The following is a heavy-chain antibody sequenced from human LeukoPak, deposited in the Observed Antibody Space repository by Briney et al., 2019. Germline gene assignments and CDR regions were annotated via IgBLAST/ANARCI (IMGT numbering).Heavy chain of an antibody. D-gene: IGHD4-11*01. CDR3: AIEPGYGNYYFDA. CDR2: FQLEDDET. CDR1: GYTLSELS. Sequence: ASVKVSCKVSGYTLSELSIHWVRQAPGKGLEWMGGFQLEDDETIFVQKFQGRVTVTEDTSTDTAYMELSSLTSEDTAVYYCAIEPGYGNYYFDAWGQGTLVTVSS. J-gene: IGHJ4*02. V-gene: IGHV1-24*01.